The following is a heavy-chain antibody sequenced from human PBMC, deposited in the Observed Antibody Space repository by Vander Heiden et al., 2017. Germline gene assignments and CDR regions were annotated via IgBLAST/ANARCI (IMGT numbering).Heavy chain of an antibody. V-gene: IGHV3-33*01. Sequence: QVQLVESGGGVVQPGRSLRLSWAASGFTFSSYGMHWVRQAPEKGLEWLAVIWYDESNKYYADSVKGRFTISRDISKSTLYLQMNSLRAEDRAIYYCARDGGAGLDYWGQGTLVTVSS. CDR3: ARDGGAGLDY. J-gene: IGHJ4*02. CDR1: GFTFSSYG. CDR2: IWYDESNK. D-gene: IGHD3-10*01.